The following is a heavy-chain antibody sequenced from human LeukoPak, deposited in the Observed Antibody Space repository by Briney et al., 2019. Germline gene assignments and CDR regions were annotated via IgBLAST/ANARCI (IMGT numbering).Heavy chain of an antibody. V-gene: IGHV3-7*03. Sequence: GGSLRLSCAASGFTFTNYWMTWVRQAPGKGPEWVANIKQDGSEEYYVDSVRGRFTISRDNSKNTLYVQMNSLRDEDTAVYYCAKDQRWESPHYLDSWGQGTLVTVSS. D-gene: IGHD1-26*01. J-gene: IGHJ4*02. CDR2: IKQDGSEE. CDR3: AKDQRWESPHYLDS. CDR1: GFTFTNYW.